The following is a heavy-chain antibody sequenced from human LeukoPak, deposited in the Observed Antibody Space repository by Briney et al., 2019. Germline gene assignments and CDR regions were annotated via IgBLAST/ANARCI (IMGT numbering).Heavy chain of an antibody. J-gene: IGHJ4*02. CDR3: ARAPISIVAAGTFFDY. V-gene: IGHV4-4*02. CDR1: GGSISSSNW. Sequence: SETLSLTCAVSGGSISSSNWWTWVRQPPGKGLEWIGQIYYSGSTDYNPSLKSRVTKSVDKSKNQFSLRLTSVTAADIAVYYCARAPISIVAAGTFFDYWGQGFLVTVSS. CDR2: IYYSGST. D-gene: IGHD6-13*01.